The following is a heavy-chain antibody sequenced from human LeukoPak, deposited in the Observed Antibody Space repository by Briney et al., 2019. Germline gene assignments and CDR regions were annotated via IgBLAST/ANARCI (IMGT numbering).Heavy chain of an antibody. CDR1: GYSINSGGYY. Sequence: SETLTLTCSISGYSINSGGYYWNWIRQPPGKGLEWLGYIHSGGNAYFNPSVEGRSSISLDKSQNQFFLRLTSVTAADTAVYFCARDHYDSRGDYVVEYWGQGTLVTVSS. D-gene: IGHD3-22*01. J-gene: IGHJ4*02. CDR3: ARDHYDSRGDYVVEY. CDR2: IHSGGNA. V-gene: IGHV4-31*03.